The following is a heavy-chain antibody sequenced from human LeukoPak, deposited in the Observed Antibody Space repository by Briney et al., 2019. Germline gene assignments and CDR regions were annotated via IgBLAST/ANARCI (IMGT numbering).Heavy chain of an antibody. V-gene: IGHV3-53*01. Sequence: PGGSLRLSCAASGFTVSSNYMSWVRQAPGKGLEWVSVIYSGGSTYYADSVKGRFTISRDNSKNTLYLQMNSPRAEDTAVYYCASIAFSGYYFDYWGQGTLVTVSS. D-gene: IGHD1-26*01. CDR2: IYSGGST. J-gene: IGHJ4*02. CDR3: ASIAFSGYYFDY. CDR1: GFTVSSNY.